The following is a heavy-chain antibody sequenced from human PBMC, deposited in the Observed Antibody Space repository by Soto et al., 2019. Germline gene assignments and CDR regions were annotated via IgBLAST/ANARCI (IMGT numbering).Heavy chain of an antibody. D-gene: IGHD2-2*01. CDR1: GFTFSSYA. CDR3: AKAPWDIVVVPAAMSHYYYYYMDV. Sequence: PGGSLRLSCAASGFTFSSYAMSWVRQAQGKGLEWVSAISGSGGSTYYADSVKGRFTISRDNSKNTLYLQMNSLRAEDTAVYYCAKAPWDIVVVPAAMSHYYYYYMDVWGKGTTVTVSS. J-gene: IGHJ6*03. V-gene: IGHV3-23*01. CDR2: ISGSGGST.